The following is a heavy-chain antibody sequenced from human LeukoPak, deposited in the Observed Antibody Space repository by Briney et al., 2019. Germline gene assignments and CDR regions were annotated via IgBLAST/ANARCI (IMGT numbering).Heavy chain of an antibody. CDR1: GFTFSSYW. Sequence: PGGSLRLSCAASGFTFSSYWMSWVRQAPGKGLEWVANIKQDGSEKYYVDSVKGRFTISRDNAKNSLYLQMNSLRAEDTAVYYCARDLTYYYDSSGYYFLDWGQGTLVTVSS. CDR2: IKQDGSEK. CDR3: ARDLTYYYDSSGYYFLD. J-gene: IGHJ4*02. D-gene: IGHD3-22*01. V-gene: IGHV3-7*01.